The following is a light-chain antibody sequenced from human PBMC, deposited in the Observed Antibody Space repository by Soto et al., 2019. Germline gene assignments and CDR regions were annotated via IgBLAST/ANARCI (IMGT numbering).Light chain of an antibody. Sequence: NQITQSPSTLSASEGDRVTITCRAGQSISRWLTWYQQKPGKAPKLLIYAASTLQSGVPSRFSGSGSGTDFTLTISSLQPEDFATYYCQQLNIYPITFGQGTLLEIK. CDR1: QSISRW. V-gene: IGKV1-5*01. J-gene: IGKJ5*01. CDR2: AAS. CDR3: QQLNIYPIT.